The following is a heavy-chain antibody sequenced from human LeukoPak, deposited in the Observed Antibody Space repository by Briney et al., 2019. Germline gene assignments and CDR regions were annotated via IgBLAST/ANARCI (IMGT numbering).Heavy chain of an antibody. V-gene: IGHV4-30-4*01. CDR3: ARHQYGMNV. CDR1: GGSISSGDYY. CDR2: IYYSGYT. Sequence: PSETLSLTCTVSGGSISSGDYYWSWLRQPPGKGLEWIGYIYYSGYTYYNPSLKSRVTISEDTSKNQFSLKLRSVTAADTAVYYCARHQYGMNVWGQGTTVTVSS. J-gene: IGHJ6*02.